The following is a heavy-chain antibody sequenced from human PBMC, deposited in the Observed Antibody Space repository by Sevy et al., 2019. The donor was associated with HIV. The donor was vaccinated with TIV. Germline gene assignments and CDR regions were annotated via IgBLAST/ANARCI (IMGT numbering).Heavy chain of an antibody. CDR1: GFTFSSYA. CDR3: AREVTPIAVAGISALIDY. J-gene: IGHJ4*02. Sequence: GGSLRLSCAASGFTFSSYAMSWVRQAPGKGLEWVSSISSSSSYIYYADSVKGRFTISRDNAKNSLYLQMNSLRAEDTAVYYCAREVTPIAVAGISALIDYWGQGTLVTVSS. V-gene: IGHV3-21*01. CDR2: ISSSSSYI. D-gene: IGHD6-19*01.